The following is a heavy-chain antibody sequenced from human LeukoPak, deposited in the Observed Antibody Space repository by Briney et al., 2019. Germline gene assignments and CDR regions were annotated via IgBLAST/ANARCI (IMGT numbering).Heavy chain of an antibody. J-gene: IGHJ3*02. Sequence: SQTLSLTCAVSGGSISSGGYSWSRIRQPPGKGLEWIGYIYHSGSIYYNPSLKSRVTISVDRSKNQFSLKLSSVTAADTAVYYCARRDQTVTTPGAFDIWGQGTMVTVSS. CDR3: ARRDQTVTTPGAFDI. CDR2: IYHSGSI. D-gene: IGHD4-17*01. V-gene: IGHV4-30-2*01. CDR1: GGSISSGGYS.